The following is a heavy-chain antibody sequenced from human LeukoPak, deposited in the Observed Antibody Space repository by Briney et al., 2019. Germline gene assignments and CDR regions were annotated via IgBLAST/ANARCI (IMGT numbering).Heavy chain of an antibody. Sequence: ASVKVSCEASGYTFSGYYVHWVRQAPGQGLEWMGWILPHSGDTKYSQNFQGRLTMTGDTSISTAYMELSRLKSDDTAIFYCARARSGDWPNYFFDHWGQGTLVTVSS. CDR3: ARARSGDWPNYFFDH. CDR1: GYTFSGYY. V-gene: IGHV1-2*02. D-gene: IGHD3/OR15-3a*01. CDR2: ILPHSGDT. J-gene: IGHJ4*02.